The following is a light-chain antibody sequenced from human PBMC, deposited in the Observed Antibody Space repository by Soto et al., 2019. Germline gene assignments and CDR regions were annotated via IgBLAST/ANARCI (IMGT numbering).Light chain of an antibody. CDR2: DVN. CDR3: SSYAGSNNLL. J-gene: IGLJ2*01. V-gene: IGLV2-8*01. Sequence: QSALTQPPSASGSLGQSVTISCSGTSSDIGRYNFVSWYQLHPGKAPKLMIYDVNKRPSGVPDRFSGSKSGNTASLTVSGLQAGDEADYYCSSYAGSNNLLFGGGTKLTVL. CDR1: SSDIGRYNF.